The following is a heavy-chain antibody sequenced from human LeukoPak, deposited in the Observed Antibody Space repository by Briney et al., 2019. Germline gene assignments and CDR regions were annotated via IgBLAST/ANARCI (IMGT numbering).Heavy chain of an antibody. CDR1: GLTFSNAW. Sequence: GGSLRLSCAASGLTFSNAWMSWVRQAPGKGLEWVGRIKSKTDGGTTDYAAPVKGRFTISRDDSKNTLYLQMNSLKTEDTAVYYCTTDSGVYYGSEKPSPFDYWGQGTLVTVSS. CDR3: TTDSGVYYGSEKPSPFDY. CDR2: IKSKTDGGTT. V-gene: IGHV3-15*01. J-gene: IGHJ4*02. D-gene: IGHD3-10*01.